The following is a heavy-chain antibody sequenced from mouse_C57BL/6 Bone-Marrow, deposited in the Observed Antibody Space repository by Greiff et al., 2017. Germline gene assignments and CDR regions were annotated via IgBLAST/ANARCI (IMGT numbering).Heavy chain of an antibody. CDR3: ARKVSTMVTRAWFAY. V-gene: IGHV1-59*01. CDR2: IDPSDSYT. J-gene: IGHJ3*01. D-gene: IGHD2-2*01. Sequence: QVQLKQPGAELVRPGTSVKLSCKASGYTFTSYWMHWVKQRPGQGLEWIGVIDPSDSYTNYNQKFKGKATLTVDTSSSTAYMQLSSLTSEDSAVYYCARKVSTMVTRAWFAYWGQGTLVTVSA. CDR1: GYTFTSYW.